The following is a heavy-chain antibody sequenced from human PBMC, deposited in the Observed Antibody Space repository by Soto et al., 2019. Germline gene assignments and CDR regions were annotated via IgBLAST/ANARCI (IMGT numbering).Heavy chain of an antibody. CDR1: GYTFTSYY. Sequence: ASVKVSCKASGYTFTSYYMHWVRQAPGQGLEWMGIINPSGGSTSYAQKFQGRVTMTRDTATSTVYMELSSVRSEDTAVYYCERGGDNELRFLGLSLASYNIYTIDVWGQWTTVTVS. J-gene: IGHJ6*02. CDR2: INPSGGST. CDR3: ERGGDNELRFLGLSLASYNIYTIDV. D-gene: IGHD3-3*01. V-gene: IGHV1-46*01.